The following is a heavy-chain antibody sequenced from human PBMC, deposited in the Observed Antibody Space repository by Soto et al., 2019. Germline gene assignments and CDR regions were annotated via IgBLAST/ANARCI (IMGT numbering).Heavy chain of an antibody. Sequence: QVQLVESGGGVVQPGRSLRLSCAASGFTFSNYALHWVRQAPGKGLGWVAVISDDGSNKYYADSVKGRFTISRDNSKNTLDLKMIRLIDQDTAMYYCARDRFASSWSYFDYWGQGPPVTVSS. J-gene: IGHJ4*02. CDR1: GFTFSNYA. CDR3: ARDRFASSWSYFDY. D-gene: IGHD6-13*01. CDR2: ISDDGSNK. V-gene: IGHV3-30-3*01.